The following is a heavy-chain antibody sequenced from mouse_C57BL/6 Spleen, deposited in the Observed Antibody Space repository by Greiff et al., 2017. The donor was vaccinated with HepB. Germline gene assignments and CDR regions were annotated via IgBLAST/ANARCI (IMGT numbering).Heavy chain of an antibody. Sequence: SGPELVKPGASVKISCKASGYTFTDYYMNWVKQSRGKSLEWIGDINPNNGGTSYNQKFKGKATLTVDKSSSTAYMELRSLTSEDSAVYYCARKGYYTPYYFDYWGQGTTLTVSS. V-gene: IGHV1-26*01. CDR1: GYTFTDYY. J-gene: IGHJ2*01. CDR3: ARKGYYTPYYFDY. D-gene: IGHD2-12*01. CDR2: INPNNGGT.